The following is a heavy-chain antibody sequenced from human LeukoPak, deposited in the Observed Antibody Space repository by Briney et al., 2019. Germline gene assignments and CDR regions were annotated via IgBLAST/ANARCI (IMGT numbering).Heavy chain of an antibody. V-gene: IGHV3-30*02. D-gene: IGHD3-22*01. CDR1: GFTFSSYG. CDR3: ARSSGYLSDAFDI. J-gene: IGHJ3*02. CDR2: IRYDGSNK. Sequence: GGSLRLSCAASGFTFSSYGMHWVRQAPGKGLEWVAFIRYDGSNKYYADSVKGRFTISRDNSKNTLYLQMNSLRAEDTAVYYCARSSGYLSDAFDIWGQGTMVTVSS.